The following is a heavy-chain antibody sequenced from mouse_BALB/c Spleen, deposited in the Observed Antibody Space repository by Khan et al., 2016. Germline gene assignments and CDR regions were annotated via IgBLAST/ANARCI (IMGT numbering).Heavy chain of an antibody. CDR3: ARDDQDYDAWFAS. D-gene: IGHD2-4*01. CDR1: GFSLTNSG. Sequence: QVQLKQSGPGLVAPSQSLSITCTVSGFSLTNSGVHWIRQPPGKGLEWLGVLWPGGSTDNNSALMSRLSITKDNSQNQVFLKMISLQTDDTAMNYCARDDQDYDAWFASWGQGPLVIVSA. V-gene: IGHV2-9*02. J-gene: IGHJ3*01. CDR2: LWPGGST.